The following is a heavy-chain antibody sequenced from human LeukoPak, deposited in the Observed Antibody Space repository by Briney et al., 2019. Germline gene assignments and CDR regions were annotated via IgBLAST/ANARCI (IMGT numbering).Heavy chain of an antibody. CDR1: GFTFRSSA. Sequence: GGSLRLSCAASGFTFRSSAMSWVRQAPGKGLEWVSGISGSGGSTFNADSVKGRFTISRDNSKNTLYLQMNSLRAEDTAVYYCAKTLQYYYGSGSYYDYYFDYWGQGTLVTVSS. V-gene: IGHV3-23*01. CDR3: AKTLQYYYGSGSYYDYYFDY. J-gene: IGHJ4*02. CDR2: ISGSGGST. D-gene: IGHD3-10*01.